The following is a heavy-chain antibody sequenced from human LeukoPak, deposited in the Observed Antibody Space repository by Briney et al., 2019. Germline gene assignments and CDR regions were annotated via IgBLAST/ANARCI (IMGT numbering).Heavy chain of an antibody. V-gene: IGHV4-59*01. J-gene: IGHJ4*02. CDR1: GGSISSYY. D-gene: IGHD3-22*01. CDR2: IYYSGST. CDR3: ARGARFGYYLDY. Sequence: PSETLSLTCTVSGGSISSYYWSWIRQPPGKGLEWIGYIYYSGSTNYNPSLKSRVTISVDTSKNQFSLKLSSVTAAETAVYYCARGARFGYYLDYWGQGTLVTVSS.